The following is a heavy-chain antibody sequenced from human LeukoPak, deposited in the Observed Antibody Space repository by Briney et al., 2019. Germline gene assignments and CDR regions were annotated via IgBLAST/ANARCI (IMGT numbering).Heavy chain of an antibody. D-gene: IGHD3-16*01. CDR3: AREQVITYGSDY. CDR1: GGSISSVDYY. V-gene: IGHV4-30-4*08. J-gene: IGHJ4*02. Sequence: SQTLSLTCTVSGGSISSVDYYWSWIRQPPGKGLEWIGYIYYSGSTYYNPSLKSRVTISVDTSKNQFSLKRSSVSAADTAVYYCAREQVITYGSDYWGQGTLVTVSS. CDR2: IYYSGST.